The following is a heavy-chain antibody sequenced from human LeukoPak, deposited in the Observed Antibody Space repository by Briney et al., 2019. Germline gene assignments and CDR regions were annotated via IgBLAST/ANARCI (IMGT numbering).Heavy chain of an antibody. D-gene: IGHD3-3*01. CDR2: IRYDGSNK. CDR1: GFTFSSYG. J-gene: IGHJ4*02. V-gene: IGHV3-30*02. Sequence: GGSLRLSCAASGFTFSSYGMHWVRQAPGKGLEWVAFIRYDGSNKYYADSVKGRFTISRDNSKNTLYLQMNSLRAEDTAVYYCAKDAVYYDFWSGYRREAIYGYFDYWGQGTLVTVSS. CDR3: AKDAVYYDFWSGYRREAIYGYFDY.